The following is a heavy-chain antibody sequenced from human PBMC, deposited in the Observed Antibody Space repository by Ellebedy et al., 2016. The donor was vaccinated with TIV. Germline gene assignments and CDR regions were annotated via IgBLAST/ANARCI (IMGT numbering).Heavy chain of an antibody. CDR3: ATTAPPLTHDYYDSSGYEAFDY. Sequence: ASVKVSCXASGYTFTSYYMHWVRQAPGQGLEWMGIINPSGGSTSYAQKFQGRVTMTRDTSTSTVYMELSSLRSEDTAVYYCATTAPPLTHDYYDSSGYEAFDYWGQGTLVTVSS. CDR1: GYTFTSYY. CDR2: INPSGGST. J-gene: IGHJ4*02. D-gene: IGHD3-22*01. V-gene: IGHV1-46*01.